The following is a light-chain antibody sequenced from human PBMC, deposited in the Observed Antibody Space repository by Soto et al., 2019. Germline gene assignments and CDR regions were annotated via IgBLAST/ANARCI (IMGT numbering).Light chain of an antibody. CDR1: QSISTN. J-gene: IGKJ2*01. CDR3: QQYNNWLYT. Sequence: EIVMTQSPATLSVSPGERATLSCRASQSISTNLAWHQQKPGQAPRLLIYGASTRATGIPARFSGSGSGTEFTLTISSLQSEDFAIYSCQQYNNWLYTFGQGTKVEIK. V-gene: IGKV3-15*01. CDR2: GAS.